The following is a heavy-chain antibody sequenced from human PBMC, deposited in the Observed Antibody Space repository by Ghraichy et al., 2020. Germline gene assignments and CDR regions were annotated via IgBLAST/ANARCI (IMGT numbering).Heavy chain of an antibody. CDR3: AREGICSSTSCYRWGRGKVDP. CDR1: GYTFTSYD. Sequence: ASVKVSCKASGYTFTSYDINWVRQATGQGLEWMGWMNPNSGNTGYAQKFQGRVTMTRNTSISTAYMELSSLRSEDTAVYYCAREGICSSTSCYRWGRGKVDPWGQGTLVTVSS. CDR2: MNPNSGNT. D-gene: IGHD2-2*01. J-gene: IGHJ5*02. V-gene: IGHV1-8*01.